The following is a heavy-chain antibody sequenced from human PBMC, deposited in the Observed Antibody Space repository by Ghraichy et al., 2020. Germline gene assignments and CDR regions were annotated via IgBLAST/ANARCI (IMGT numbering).Heavy chain of an antibody. J-gene: IGHJ6*03. CDR3: AKDRRDRQWLVRYGYYMDV. CDR2: ISGSGGST. CDR1: GFTFSSYA. V-gene: IGHV3-23*01. Sequence: GGSLRLSCAASGFTFSSYAMSWVRQAPGKGLEWVSAISGSGGSTYYADSVKGRFTISRDNSKNTLYLQMNSLRAEDTAVYYCAKDRRDRQWLVRYGYYMDVWGKGTTVTVSS. D-gene: IGHD6-19*01.